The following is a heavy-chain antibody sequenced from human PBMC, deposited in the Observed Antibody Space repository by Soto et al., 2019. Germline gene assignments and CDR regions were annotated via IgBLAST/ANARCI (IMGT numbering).Heavy chain of an antibody. CDR2: IYSGGST. CDR3: ARGAGSGWYRDAFDI. CDR1: GFTVSSNY. V-gene: IGHV3-53*01. D-gene: IGHD6-19*01. Sequence: EVQLVESGGGLIQPGGSLRLSCAASGFTVSSNYMSWVRQAPGKGLEWVSVIYSGGSTYYADSVKGRFTISRDNSKNTLYRQMNSLRAEDTAVYYCARGAGSGWYRDAFDIWGQGTMVTVSS. J-gene: IGHJ3*02.